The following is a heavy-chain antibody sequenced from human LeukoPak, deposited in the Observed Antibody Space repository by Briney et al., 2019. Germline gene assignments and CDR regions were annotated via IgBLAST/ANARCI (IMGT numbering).Heavy chain of an antibody. D-gene: IGHD3-22*01. J-gene: IGHJ6*03. CDR2: IYHSGST. CDR3: ARHTSGYYNYYYYYYMDV. CDR1: GYSISSGYY. V-gene: IGHV4-38-2*01. Sequence: SETLSLTCGVSGYSISSGYYWGWIRQPPGKGLEWIGSIYHSGSTYYNPSLKSRVTISVATSKNQFSLKLSSVTAADTAVYYCARHTSGYYNYYYYYYMDVWGKGTTVTVSS.